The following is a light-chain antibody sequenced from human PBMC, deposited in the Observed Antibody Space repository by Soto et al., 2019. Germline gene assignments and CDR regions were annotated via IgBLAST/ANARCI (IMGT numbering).Light chain of an antibody. CDR3: QQYDNWPPLT. J-gene: IGKJ4*01. CDR1: QSVSSSY. CDR2: GAS. Sequence: EIVLTQSPGTLSLSPGEIATLSFSASQSVSSSYLAWYQQKPGQAPRLLIYGASTRATGIPARFSGSGSGTEFTLTISSLQSEDFALYYCQQYDNWPPLTFGGGTKVDIK. V-gene: IGKV3-15*01.